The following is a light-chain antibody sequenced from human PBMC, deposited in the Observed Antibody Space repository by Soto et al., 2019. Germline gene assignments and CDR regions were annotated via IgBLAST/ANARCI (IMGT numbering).Light chain of an antibody. CDR1: EPITNR. V-gene: IGKV1-5*02. J-gene: IGKJ1*01. Sequence: DIQMTQSPSNLSASVGDRVTIICRASEPITNRLAWYQQKPGKAPKVLIYDASILESGVPSRFSGSRSGTEFTLTISSLQPDDFATYCCQHYGGMWAFGQGTKVEIK. CDR2: DAS. CDR3: QHYGGMWA.